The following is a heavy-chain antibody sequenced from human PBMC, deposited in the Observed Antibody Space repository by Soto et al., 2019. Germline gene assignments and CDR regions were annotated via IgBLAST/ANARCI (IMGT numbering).Heavy chain of an antibody. J-gene: IGHJ3*02. CDR1: GFTFSRYY. V-gene: IGHV3-21*01. D-gene: IGHD2-2*01. Sequence: EFQLVESGGGLVEPGESLRLSCAASGFTFSRYYMNWVRQAPGKGLEWVSSISTTSTYTHYADSLKGRFTISRGNAKKLLYLQMDSLRAEDTAVYYCARDDGLSSTNVKAFDIWGQGTKVTVSS. CDR3: ARDDGLSSTNVKAFDI. CDR2: ISTTSTYT.